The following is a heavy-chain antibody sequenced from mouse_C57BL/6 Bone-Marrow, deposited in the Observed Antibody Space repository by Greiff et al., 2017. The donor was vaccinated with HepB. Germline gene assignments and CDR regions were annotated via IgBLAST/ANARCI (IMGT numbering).Heavy chain of an antibody. CDR1: GYTFTSYV. Sequence: VQLQQSGPELVKPGASVKMSCKASGYTFTSYVMHWVKQKPGQGLEWIGDIYPYNDGTKYNEKFKGKATLTSDKSSSTAYMELSSLTSEDSAVYHRMGYGNYGFAYWGQGTRVTVSA. V-gene: IGHV1-14*01. J-gene: IGHJ3*01. CDR2: IYPYNDGT. D-gene: IGHD2-10*02. CDR3: MGYGNYGFAY.